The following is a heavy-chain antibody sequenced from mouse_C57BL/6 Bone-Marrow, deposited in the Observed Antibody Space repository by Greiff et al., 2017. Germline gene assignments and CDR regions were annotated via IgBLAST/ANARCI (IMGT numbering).Heavy chain of an antibody. CDR3: ARGGYYYGSSPYWYFDV. CDR2: IDPSDSYT. V-gene: IGHV1-59*01. J-gene: IGHJ1*03. D-gene: IGHD1-1*01. CDR1: GYTFTSYW. Sequence: VQLQQPGAELVRPGTSVKLSCKASGYTFTSYWMHWVKQRPGQGLEWIGVIDPSDSYTNYNQKFKGKATLTVDTSSSTAYMQLSSLTSEDSAVYYCARGGYYYGSSPYWYFDVWGTGTTVTVSS.